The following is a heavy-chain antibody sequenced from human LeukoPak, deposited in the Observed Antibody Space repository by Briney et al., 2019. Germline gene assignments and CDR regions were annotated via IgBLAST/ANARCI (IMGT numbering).Heavy chain of an antibody. J-gene: IGHJ4*02. D-gene: IGHD3-3*02. Sequence: SVKVSCKASGGTFSSYAISWVRQAPGRGLEWMGGIIPIFGTANYAQKFQGRVTITADESTSTAYMELSSLRSEDTAVYYCARVGFLEWLFFDYWGQGTLVTVSS. CDR2: IIPIFGTA. V-gene: IGHV1-69*13. CDR1: GGTFSSYA. CDR3: ARVGFLEWLFFDY.